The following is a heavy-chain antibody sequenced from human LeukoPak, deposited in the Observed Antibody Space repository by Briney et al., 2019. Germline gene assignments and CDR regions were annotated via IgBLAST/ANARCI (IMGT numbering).Heavy chain of an antibody. V-gene: IGHV4-34*01. CDR2: INHSGCT. CDR1: GGSFSGYY. Sequence: SSETLSLTCAVYGGSFSGYYWSWIRQPPGKGLEWIGEINHSGCTNYNPSLKSRVTISVDTSKNQFSLKLSSVTAADTAVYYCARGQRRYFDWYYYWGQGTLVTVSS. D-gene: IGHD3-9*01. CDR3: ARGQRRYFDWYYY. J-gene: IGHJ4*02.